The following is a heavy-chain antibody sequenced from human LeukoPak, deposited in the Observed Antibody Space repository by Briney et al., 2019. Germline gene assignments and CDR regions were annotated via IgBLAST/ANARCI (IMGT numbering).Heavy chain of an antibody. Sequence: GGSLRLSCAASGFTFSSYAMSWVRQAPGKGLEWVSAMSSSGGSTYNADSVKGRFGISRDNSKNTLYLQMNSLRVEDTAVYYCAKDGGYDSSGYYDYWGQGTLVTVSS. CDR3: AKDGGYDSSGYYDY. CDR2: MSSSGGST. D-gene: IGHD3-22*01. V-gene: IGHV3-23*01. J-gene: IGHJ4*02. CDR1: GFTFSSYA.